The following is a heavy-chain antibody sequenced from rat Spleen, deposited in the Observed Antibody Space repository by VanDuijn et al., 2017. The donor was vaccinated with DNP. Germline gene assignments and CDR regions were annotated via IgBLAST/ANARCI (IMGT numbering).Heavy chain of an antibody. CDR3: AKHARPIGRVYYYAMDA. CDR2: IDSAGST. Sequence: EVQLQESGPGLVKPSQSLSLTCSVTDYSITSVYRWNWIRKFPGNKLEWMAYIDSAGSTNYNPSLRSRISITRDTSKNQFFLQVNSVTTEDTAIYYCAKHARPIGRVYYYAMDAWGQGTSVTVSS. V-gene: IGHV3-3*01. J-gene: IGHJ4*01. D-gene: IGHD1-4*01. CDR1: DYSITSVYR.